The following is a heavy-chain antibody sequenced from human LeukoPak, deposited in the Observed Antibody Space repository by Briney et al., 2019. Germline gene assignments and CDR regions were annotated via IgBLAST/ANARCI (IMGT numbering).Heavy chain of an antibody. CDR1: GGSINSHY. V-gene: IGHV4-59*08. D-gene: IGHD6-19*01. CDR3: VRRDAGWNYFDY. J-gene: IGHJ4*02. Sequence: PSETLSLTCASSGGSINSHYWGWIRQPPGKALQWIGNVYYTGKSSYNPSLRSRVTISLDTSKNHLSLNLTSVLAADTAIYYCVRRDAGWNYFDYWGQGILVTVSS. CDR2: VYYTGKS.